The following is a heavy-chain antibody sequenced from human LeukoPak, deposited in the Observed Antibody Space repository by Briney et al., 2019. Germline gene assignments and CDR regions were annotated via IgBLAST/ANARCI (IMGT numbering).Heavy chain of an antibody. CDR2: ISYDGSNK. Sequence: PGGSLRLSCAASGLTFSSYAMSWVRQAPGKGLEWVAVISYDGSNKYDADSVKGRFTISRDSSKNTLYLQMNSLRAEDTAVYYCARGDYYDSSGYAFDIWGQGTMVTVSS. D-gene: IGHD3-22*01. CDR1: GLTFSSYA. J-gene: IGHJ3*02. V-gene: IGHV3-30*01. CDR3: ARGDYYDSSGYAFDI.